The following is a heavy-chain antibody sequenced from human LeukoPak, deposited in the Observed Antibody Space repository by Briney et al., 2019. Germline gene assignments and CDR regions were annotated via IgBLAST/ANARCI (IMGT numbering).Heavy chain of an antibody. CDR3: AKDFGYLSGCDY. Sequence: GGSLRLSCAASGFTVSSNYMSWVRQAPGKGLEWVSGLSGSGGRTYYADSVKGRFTISRDNSKNTLFLQMNSLRAEDTAVYYCAKDFGYLSGCDYWGQGTLVTVSS. D-gene: IGHD6-19*01. V-gene: IGHV3-23*01. CDR2: LSGSGGRT. J-gene: IGHJ4*02. CDR1: GFTVSSNY.